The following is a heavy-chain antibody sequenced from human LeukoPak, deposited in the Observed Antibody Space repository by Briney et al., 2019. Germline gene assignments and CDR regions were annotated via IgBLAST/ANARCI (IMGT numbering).Heavy chain of an antibody. CDR1: GGSFSGYY. J-gene: IGHJ4*02. CDR3: ARGISTTSSSADY. CDR2: INHGGST. D-gene: IGHD6-6*01. Sequence: PSETLSLTCAVYGGSFSGYYWSWIRQPPGKGLEWIGEINHGGSTNYNPSLKSRVTISVDTSKNQFSLELSSVTAADTAVYYCARGISTTSSSADYWGQGTLVTVSS. V-gene: IGHV4-34*01.